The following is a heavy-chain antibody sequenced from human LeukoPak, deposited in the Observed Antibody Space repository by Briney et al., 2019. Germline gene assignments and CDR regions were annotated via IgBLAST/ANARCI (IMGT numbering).Heavy chain of an antibody. Sequence: PGGSLRLSCAASGFTFTTYWMSWVRQAPGKGLEWVANIKQDGSEKYYVDSVKGRFTISRDNAKNSLYLQMNSLTAEDTAVYYCARLLYSSRLFDYWGQGTLVTVSS. CDR2: IKQDGSEK. V-gene: IGHV3-7*04. J-gene: IGHJ4*02. D-gene: IGHD6-13*01. CDR1: GFTFTTYW. CDR3: ARLLYSSRLFDY.